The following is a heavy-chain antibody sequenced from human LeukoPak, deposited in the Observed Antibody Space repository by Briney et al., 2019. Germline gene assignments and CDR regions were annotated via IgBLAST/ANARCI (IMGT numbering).Heavy chain of an antibody. Sequence: ASETLSLTCTVSGGSIRNYYWSWIRQPPGKGLEWIGYIYYGGGTNYNPSLKSRVTISVDTSKNQFSLNLSSVTAADTAVYYCARHSYDSSGYYFDYWGQGTLVTVSS. CDR2: IYYGGGT. V-gene: IGHV4-59*08. D-gene: IGHD3-22*01. CDR1: GGSIRNYY. J-gene: IGHJ4*02. CDR3: ARHSYDSSGYYFDY.